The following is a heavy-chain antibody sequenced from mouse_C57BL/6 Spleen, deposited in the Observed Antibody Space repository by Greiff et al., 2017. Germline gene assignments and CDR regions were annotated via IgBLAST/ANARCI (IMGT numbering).Heavy chain of an antibody. CDR3: ARHIARARDPYWYFDV. Sequence: EVKLVESGGDLVKPGGSLKLSCAASGFTFSSYGMSWVRQTPDKRLEWVATISSGGSYTYYPDSVKGRFTISRDNAKNTLYLQMSSLKSEDTAMYYCARHIARARDPYWYFDVWGTGTTVTVSS. CDR2: ISSGGSYT. D-gene: IGHD2-13*01. CDR1: GFTFSSYG. J-gene: IGHJ1*03. V-gene: IGHV5-6*02.